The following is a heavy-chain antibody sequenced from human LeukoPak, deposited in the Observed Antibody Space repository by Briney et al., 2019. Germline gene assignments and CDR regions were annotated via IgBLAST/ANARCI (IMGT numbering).Heavy chain of an antibody. Sequence: GESLKISCQASGYNFTRYWIGWVRQMPGKGLEWMGLLYPRDSDTRYRPSFQGQVTFSADNSINTAYLQWSSLRASDTAIYYCARQMGVASRKNYFDSWGQGTLVTVSA. CDR3: ARQMGVASRKNYFDS. J-gene: IGHJ4*02. CDR1: GYNFTRYW. CDR2: LYPRDSDT. D-gene: IGHD5-12*01. V-gene: IGHV5-51*01.